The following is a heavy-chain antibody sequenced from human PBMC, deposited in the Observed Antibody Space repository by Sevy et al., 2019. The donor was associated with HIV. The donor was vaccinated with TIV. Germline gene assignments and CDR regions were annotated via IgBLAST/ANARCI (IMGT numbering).Heavy chain of an antibody. D-gene: IGHD6-19*01. V-gene: IGHV3-74*01. CDR1: GFTLSGYW. CDR2: MNSDGTVI. Sequence: GGSLRLSCAPSGFTLSGYWMHWVRQAPGKGLEWVSYMNSDGTVIKYADFVQGRFIMSRDNAKNTLFLQMNSLTVADTALYYCVRGNSGWYGVDFWGQGTLVTVSS. J-gene: IGHJ4*02. CDR3: VRGNSGWYGVDF.